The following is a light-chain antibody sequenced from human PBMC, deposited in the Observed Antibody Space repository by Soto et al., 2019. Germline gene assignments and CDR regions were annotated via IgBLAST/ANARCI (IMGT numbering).Light chain of an antibody. J-gene: IGLJ2*01. CDR2: EVS. V-gene: IGLV2-23*02. CDR3: CSYAGRFTWV. Sequence: QSVLTQSASVSGSPGQSITISCTGTSSDVGSYNLVSWYQQHPGKAPKLMIYEVSKRPSGVSNRFSGSKSGNTASLTISGLQAEDEADYYCCSYAGRFTWVFGGGTKVTVL. CDR1: SSDVGSYNL.